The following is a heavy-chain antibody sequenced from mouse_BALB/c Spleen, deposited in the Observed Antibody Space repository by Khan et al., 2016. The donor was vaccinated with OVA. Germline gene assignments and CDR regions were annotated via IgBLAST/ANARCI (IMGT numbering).Heavy chain of an antibody. CDR3: ARYYGNYGWYFDV. J-gene: IGHJ1*01. D-gene: IGHD2-1*01. CDR2: IWAGGST. CDR1: GFSLTNHG. V-gene: IGHV2-9*02. Sequence: QVQLKESGPAMVAPSQSLSTTCTVSGFSLTNHGVHWVRQPSGKGLEWLGVIWAGGSTNYNSALMSRLSISKDNPKSQVFLKMNSLQTDDTAMYYCARYYGNYGWYFDVWGAGTTVTVSS.